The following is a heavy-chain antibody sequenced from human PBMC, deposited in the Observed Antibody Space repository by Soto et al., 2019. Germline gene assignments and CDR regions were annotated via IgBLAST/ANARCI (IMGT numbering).Heavy chain of an antibody. CDR1: GYTFTSYG. D-gene: IGHD4-17*01. CDR3: ARALHGDPYY. V-gene: IGHV1-18*03. J-gene: IGHJ4*02. Sequence: QVQLVQSGAEVKKPGASVKVSCKASGYTFTSYGISWVRQAPGQGLEWMGWISAYNGNTNYAQKLQGRGTMTTDTSTRTAYMELRSRISDDMSADYCARALHGDPYYWGQGTLVNVSS. CDR2: ISAYNGNT.